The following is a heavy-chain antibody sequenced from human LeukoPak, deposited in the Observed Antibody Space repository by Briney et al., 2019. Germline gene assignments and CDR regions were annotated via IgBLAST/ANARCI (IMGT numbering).Heavy chain of an antibody. D-gene: IGHD2-2*01. CDR3: ARGGDYCSSTSCYPMNLDY. V-gene: IGHV4-59*01. J-gene: IGHJ4*02. CDR1: GGSISSYY. Sequence: SETLSLTCTVSGGSISSYYWSWIRQPPGKGLGWIGYIYYSGSTNYNPSLKSRVTISVDTSKNQFSLKLSSVTAADTAVYYCARGGDYCSSTSCYPMNLDYWGQGTLVTVSS. CDR2: IYYSGST.